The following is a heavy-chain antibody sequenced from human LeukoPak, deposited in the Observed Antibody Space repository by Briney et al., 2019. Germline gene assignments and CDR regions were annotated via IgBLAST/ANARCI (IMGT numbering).Heavy chain of an antibody. CDR3: ARGGKQWRGGNYFDS. CDR1: GYTFTDYA. Sequence: ASVKVSCKASGYTFTDYALHWVRLAPGQSLEWMGWITTGRGETRYSQEFQRRITFTRDKSASTVYMDLSDLRSEDTAVYYCARGGKQWRGGNYFDSWGQGTLVAVSS. J-gene: IGHJ4*02. V-gene: IGHV1-3*03. D-gene: IGHD6-19*01. CDR2: ITTGRGET.